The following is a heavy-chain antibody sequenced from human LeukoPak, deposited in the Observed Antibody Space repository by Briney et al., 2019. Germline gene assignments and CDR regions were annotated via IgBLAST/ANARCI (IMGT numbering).Heavy chain of an antibody. CDR3: ARAPAYYDFWSGYYPLDY. V-gene: IGHV3-7*01. D-gene: IGHD3-3*01. CDR2: IKQDGSEK. CDR1: GFTFNNYG. J-gene: IGHJ4*02. Sequence: GGSLRLSCAASGFTFNNYGMHWVRQAPGKGLEWVANIKQDGSEKYYVDSVKGRFTISRDNAKNSLYLQMNSLRAEDTAVYYCARAPAYYDFWSGYYPLDYWGQGTLVTVSS.